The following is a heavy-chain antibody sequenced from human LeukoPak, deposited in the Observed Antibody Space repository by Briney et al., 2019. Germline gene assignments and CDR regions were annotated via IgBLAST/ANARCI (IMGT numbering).Heavy chain of an antibody. CDR3: ARDYYYDSSGYPGY. Sequence: GGSLRLSCAASGFTFSDYYMSWIRQAPGKGLEWVSYISSSGSTIYYADSVKGRFTISRDNARNSLYLQMNSLRAEDTAVYYCARDYYYDSSGYPGYWGQGTLVTVSS. J-gene: IGHJ4*02. CDR2: ISSSGSTI. CDR1: GFTFSDYY. V-gene: IGHV3-11*01. D-gene: IGHD3-22*01.